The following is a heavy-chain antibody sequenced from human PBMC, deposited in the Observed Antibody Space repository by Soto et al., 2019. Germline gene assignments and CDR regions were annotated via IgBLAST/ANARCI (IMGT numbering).Heavy chain of an antibody. D-gene: IGHD6-19*01. V-gene: IGHV3-30-3*01. J-gene: IGHJ4*02. CDR3: ARDGYSSGWGQFDY. CDR1: GFTFSSYA. CDR2: ISYDGSKK. Sequence: QVQLVESGGGVVQPGRSLRLSCAASGFTFSSYAMHWVRQAPGKGLEWVAVISYDGSKKYYADSVKGRFTISRDNSKNTLYLQMDSLRAEDTDVYYCARDGYSSGWGQFDYWGQGTLVTVSS.